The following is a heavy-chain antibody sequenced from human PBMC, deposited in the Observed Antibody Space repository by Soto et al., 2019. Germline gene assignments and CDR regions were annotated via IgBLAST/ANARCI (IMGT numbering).Heavy chain of an antibody. V-gene: IGHV5-10-1*01. CDR1: GYSFAGYC. CDR3: ARQIYDSDTGPNFQYYFDS. D-gene: IGHD3-22*01. J-gene: IGHJ4*02. CDR2: IDPSDSQT. Sequence: PGESLKISCKGPGYSFAGYCITWVRQKPGKGLEWMGRIDPSDSQTYYSPSFRGHVTISGTKSITTVFLQWSSLRASDNAMYYCARQIYDSDTGPNFQYYFDSWGQGTPVTVSS.